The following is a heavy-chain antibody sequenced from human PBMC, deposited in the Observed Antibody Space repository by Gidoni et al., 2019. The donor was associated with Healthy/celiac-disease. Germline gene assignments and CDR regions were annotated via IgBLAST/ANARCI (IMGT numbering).Heavy chain of an antibody. Sequence: EVQLVESGGGLVQPGGSLRLSCAASGFTFSRYLMSWVRQAPGKGLEWVANIKQDGSEKYYVDSVKGRFTISRDNAKNSLYLQMNSLRAEDTAVYYCARDLTIFGVAYYYYYGMDVWGKGTTVTVSS. V-gene: IGHV3-7*05. D-gene: IGHD3-3*01. CDR1: GFTFSRYL. CDR2: IKQDGSEK. CDR3: ARDLTIFGVAYYYYYGMDV. J-gene: IGHJ6*04.